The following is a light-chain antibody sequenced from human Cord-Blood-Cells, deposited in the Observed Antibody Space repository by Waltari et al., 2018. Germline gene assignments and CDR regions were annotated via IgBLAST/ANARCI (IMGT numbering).Light chain of an antibody. Sequence: QSALTQPASVSGSPGQSITISCTGTSSDVGSYNLVSWYQQHPGKAHKLMIYEGGRRPSGVSNRFSGSKSGNTASLTISGLQAEDEADYYCCSYAGSSTFWVFGGGTKLTVL. CDR3: CSYAGSSTFWV. CDR2: EGG. CDR1: SSDVGSYNL. J-gene: IGLJ3*02. V-gene: IGLV2-23*01.